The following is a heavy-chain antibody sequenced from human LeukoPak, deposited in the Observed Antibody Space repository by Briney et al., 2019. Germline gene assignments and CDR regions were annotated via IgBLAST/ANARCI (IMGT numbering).Heavy chain of an antibody. CDR2: TSGDNSKT. V-gene: IGHV1-18*01. D-gene: IGHD6-19*01. CDR1: GYIFTNYG. Sequence: ASVKVSCKASGYIFTNYGINWVRQPPGQGLEWMGWTSGDNSKTINAQKVQGRVTMTTDTSTSTAYMELRSLRSDDTAVYYCARASSSGPNTGAWYWGQGTLVTVSS. J-gene: IGHJ4*02. CDR3: ARASSSGPNTGAWY.